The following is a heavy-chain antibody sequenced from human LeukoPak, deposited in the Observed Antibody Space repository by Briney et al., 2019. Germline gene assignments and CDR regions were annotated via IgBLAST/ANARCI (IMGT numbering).Heavy chain of an antibody. CDR1: GFTFSSYS. D-gene: IGHD6-13*01. CDR3: ARDRGMLAAAFDI. Sequence: PGGSLRLSCAASGFTFSSYSMNWVRQAPGKGLEWVSSISSSSSYIYYADSVKGRFTISRDNAKNSLYLQMNSLRAEDTAVYYCARDRGMLAAAFDIWGQGTMATVSS. CDR2: ISSSSSYI. J-gene: IGHJ3*02. V-gene: IGHV3-21*01.